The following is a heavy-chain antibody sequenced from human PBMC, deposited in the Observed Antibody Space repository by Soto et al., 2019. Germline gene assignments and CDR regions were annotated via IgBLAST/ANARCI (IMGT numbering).Heavy chain of an antibody. CDR2: IYWDDDN. J-gene: IGHJ5*02. CDR3: VHTSGWLHTT. V-gene: IGHV2-5*02. Sequence: QITLKESGPTLVKPTQTLTLSCTFSGFSLSTSAVGVAWIRQPPGKALEWLALIYWDDDNRYSPSLKSRLIITKDTSKNQVILTMINMDPVDTATYYCVHTSGWLHTTWGQGTLVTVSS. CDR1: GFSLSTSAVG. D-gene: IGHD5-12*01.